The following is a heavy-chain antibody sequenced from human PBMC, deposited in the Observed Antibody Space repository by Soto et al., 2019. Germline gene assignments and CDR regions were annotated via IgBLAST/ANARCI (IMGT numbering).Heavy chain of an antibody. V-gene: IGHV6-1*01. Sequence: TXSRTFASCVDSVSSNSAAWNWIRQSPSRGLEWLGRTYYRSKWYNDYAVSVKSRITINPDTSKNQFYLQLNSVTPEDTDVYYCARDKKAGDRNWFDPWGQGTLVTVYS. CDR2: TYYRSKWYN. J-gene: IGHJ5*02. D-gene: IGHD7-27*01. CDR3: ARDKKAGDRNWFDP. CDR1: VDSVSSNSAA.